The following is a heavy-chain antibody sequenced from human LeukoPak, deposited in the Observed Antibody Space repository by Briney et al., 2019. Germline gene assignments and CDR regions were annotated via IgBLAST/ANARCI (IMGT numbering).Heavy chain of an antibody. D-gene: IGHD1-7*01. Sequence: KPGGSLRLSCAASGFTFSSYSMNWVRQAPGKGLEWVSCISSSSSYIYYADSVKSRFTISRDNAKNSLYLQMNSLRVEDTAVYYCARAHNWKYGTFDYWGQGTLVTVSS. J-gene: IGHJ4*02. CDR3: ARAHNWKYGTFDY. CDR1: GFTFSSYS. CDR2: ISSSSSYI. V-gene: IGHV3-21*01.